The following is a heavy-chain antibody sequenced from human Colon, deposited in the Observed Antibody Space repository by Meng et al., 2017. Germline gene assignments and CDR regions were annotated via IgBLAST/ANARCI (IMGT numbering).Heavy chain of an antibody. CDR2: IHSSGNT. V-gene: IGHV4-30-4*01. CDR1: GGSSNSADYY. Sequence: QVQLQESGPGVVKPSQTLSLTCTSSGGSSNSADYYWNWIRQSPGKGLEWLGYIHSSGNTYYTPSLKSRLTMSLDTSKNQFSLRLTSVTAADTAVYYCARNPVIPDARTFDFWGQGALVTVSS. D-gene: IGHD2-2*01. CDR3: ARNPVIPDARTFDF. J-gene: IGHJ4*02.